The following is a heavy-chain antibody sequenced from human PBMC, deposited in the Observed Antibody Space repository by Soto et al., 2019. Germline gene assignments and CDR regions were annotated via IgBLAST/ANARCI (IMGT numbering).Heavy chain of an antibody. D-gene: IGHD3-10*01. CDR2: IFYTGAT. CDR1: GDSISSRSHY. V-gene: IGHV4-31*11. CDR3: AREGRHSGGMRESWFDP. J-gene: IGHJ5*02. Sequence: PSETLSLTCAVSGDSISSRSHYWNWIRRVPGKGLEFIGYIFYTGATYYNPSLRGRISKSVDTSKNQFSLTLRSVTAADTAIYYCAREGRHSGGMRESWFDPWGQGTQVTV.